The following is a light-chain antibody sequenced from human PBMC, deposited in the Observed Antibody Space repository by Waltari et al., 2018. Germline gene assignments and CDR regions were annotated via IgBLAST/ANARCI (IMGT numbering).Light chain of an antibody. CDR3: SSYTTTNAVV. CDR1: SRDVGGYNY. CDR2: DVT. Sequence: QSALTQPASVSGSPGQSVTISCAGTSRDVGGYNYLSWYQQHPGKAPQLVIFDVTDRPSGVSSRFSGSKSGNTASLTISGLQAEDEADYYCSSYTTTNAVVFGGGTRVTVL. J-gene: IGLJ2*01. V-gene: IGLV2-14*03.